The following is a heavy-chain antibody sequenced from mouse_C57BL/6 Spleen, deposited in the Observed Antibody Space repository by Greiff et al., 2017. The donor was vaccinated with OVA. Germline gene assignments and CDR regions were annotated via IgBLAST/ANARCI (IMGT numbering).Heavy chain of an antibody. CDR3: SRDKYGSSTCAY. V-gene: IGHV1-15*01. Sequence: VKLMESGAELVRPGASVTLSCTASGYTFTDYDMHWVKQTPVHGLEWIGAIDPETGGNAYNQKFKGKAILTVYKSSSTAYMELRSLTSEDSAIDCCSRDKYGSSTCAYWGQGTLVTVSA. CDR1: GYTFTDYD. J-gene: IGHJ3*01. CDR2: IDPETGGN. D-gene: IGHD1-1*01.